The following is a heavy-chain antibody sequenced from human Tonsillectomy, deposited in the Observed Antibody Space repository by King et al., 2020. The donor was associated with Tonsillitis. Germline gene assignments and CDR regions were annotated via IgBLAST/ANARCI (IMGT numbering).Heavy chain of an antibody. CDR1: GYSFTSYW. Sequence: QLVQSGAEVKKPGESLKISCKGSGYSFTSYWIGWVRQMPGKGLELMGIIFPGDSDTRYSPSFHGQVTFSADKSISTAYLQWSSLKASDTAMYYCARPAGYCSSTSAGCYFEYWGQGTLVTVSS. D-gene: IGHD2-2*01. J-gene: IGHJ4*02. CDR2: IFPGDSDT. V-gene: IGHV5-51*01. CDR3: ARPAGYCSSTSAGCYFEY.